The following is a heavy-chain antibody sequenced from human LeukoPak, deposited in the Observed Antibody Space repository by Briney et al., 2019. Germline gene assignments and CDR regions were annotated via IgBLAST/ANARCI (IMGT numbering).Heavy chain of an antibody. CDR1: GYTFTGYY. D-gene: IGHD4-17*01. CDR3: ARVLTTVTTFSGY. V-gene: IGHV1-2*02. J-gene: IGHJ4*02. CDR2: INPNSGGT. Sequence: ASVKVSCKASGYTFTGYYMHWVRQAPGQGLEWMGWINPNSGGTNYAQKFQGRVTMTRDTSISTAYMELSRLRSDDTAVYYCARVLTTVTTFSGYWGQGTLVTVSS.